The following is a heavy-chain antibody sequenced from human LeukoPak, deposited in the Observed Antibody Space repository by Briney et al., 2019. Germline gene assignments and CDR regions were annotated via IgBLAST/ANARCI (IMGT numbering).Heavy chain of an antibody. CDR1: GYTFTDYF. Sequence: ASVKVSCKTSGYTFTDYFIHWVRQAPGQGPEWMGRINSNSGGTEYEQNFQGRVTMTRDTSINTAYMALSGLTFDDTAVYYSARDLSSTSNWEFDYWGQGTVVTVSS. D-gene: IGHD7-27*01. V-gene: IGHV1-2*06. CDR3: ARDLSSTSNWEFDY. J-gene: IGHJ4*02. CDR2: INSNSGGT.